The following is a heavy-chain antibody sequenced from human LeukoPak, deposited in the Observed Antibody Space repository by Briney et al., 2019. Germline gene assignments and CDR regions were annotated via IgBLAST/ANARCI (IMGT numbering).Heavy chain of an antibody. CDR1: GYTFTSYG. CDR2: ISAYNGNT. V-gene: IGHV1-18*01. J-gene: IGHJ4*02. CDR3: ARLWFGEFPFDY. Sequence: ASVKVSCKASGYTFTSYGISWVRQAPGQGLEWMGWISAYNGNTNYAQKLQGRVTMTTDTSTSTAYMELMSLRSDDTAVYYCARLWFGEFPFDYWGQGTLVTVSS. D-gene: IGHD3-10*01.